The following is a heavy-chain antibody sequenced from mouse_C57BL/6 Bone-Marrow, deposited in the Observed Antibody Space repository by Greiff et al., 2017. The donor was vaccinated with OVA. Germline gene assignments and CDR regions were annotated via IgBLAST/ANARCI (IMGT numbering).Heavy chain of an antibody. V-gene: IGHV3-6*01. J-gene: IGHJ2*01. CDR2: ISYDGSN. D-gene: IGHD1-1*01. Sequence: EVKLEESGPGLVKPSQSLSLTCSVTGYSITSGYYWNWIRQFPGNKLEWMGYISYDGSNNYNPSLKNRISITRDTSKNQFFLKLNSVTTEDTATYYCARSTTVVPYYFDYWGQGTTLTVSS. CDR1: GYSITSGYY. CDR3: ARSTTVVPYYFDY.